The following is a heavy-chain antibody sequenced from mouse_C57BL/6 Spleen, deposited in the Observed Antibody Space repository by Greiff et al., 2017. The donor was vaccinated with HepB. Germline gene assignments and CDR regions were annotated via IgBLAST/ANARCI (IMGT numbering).Heavy chain of an antibody. CDR1: GFTFSDYG. Sequence: EVKLMESGGGLVKPGGSLKLSCAASGFTFSDYGMHWVRQAPEKGLEWVAYISSGSSTIYYADTVKGRFTISRDNAKNTLFLQMTSLRSEDTAMYYCARSYYGSSNWYFDVWGTGTTVTVSS. CDR2: ISSGSSTI. CDR3: ARSYYGSSNWYFDV. D-gene: IGHD1-1*01. J-gene: IGHJ1*03. V-gene: IGHV5-17*01.